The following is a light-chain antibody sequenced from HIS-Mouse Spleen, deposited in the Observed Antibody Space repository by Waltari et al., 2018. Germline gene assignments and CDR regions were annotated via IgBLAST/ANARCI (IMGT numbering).Light chain of an antibody. CDR1: QSISSW. Sequence: DIQMTQSPSTLSASVGDRVTITCRASQSISSWLAWYQQKPGKAPKILIYKASSLESGVPSRFSGSGSGTELTLTISSLQPDDFATYYCQQYNSYSRTFGQGTKVEIK. CDR2: KAS. CDR3: QQYNSYSRT. J-gene: IGKJ1*01. V-gene: IGKV1-5*03.